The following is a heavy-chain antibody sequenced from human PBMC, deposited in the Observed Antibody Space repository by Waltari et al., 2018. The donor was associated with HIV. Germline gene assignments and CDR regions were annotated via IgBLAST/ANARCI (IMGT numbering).Heavy chain of an antibody. D-gene: IGHD3-16*01. CDR2: KERTPDGGTT. CDR1: GVTASEIW. V-gene: IGHV3-15*04. CDR3: DS. Sequence: VQSGGGSVKPGGSIRLTCRSYGVTASEIWMDWVRQAPGKGPEWLGRKERTPDGGTTKYAAPVKGRFFIYRDDLEDTVTLHMNDVKTEDTAVYYYDSWGPGTLVTVS. J-gene: IGHJ1*01.